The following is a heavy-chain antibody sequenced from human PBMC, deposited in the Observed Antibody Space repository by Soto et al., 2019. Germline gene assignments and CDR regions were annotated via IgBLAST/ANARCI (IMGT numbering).Heavy chain of an antibody. CDR2: IIPMVGTA. CDR3: ARDDATYCGGDCYRYFFYGLDV. CDR1: GGTLLNHA. Sequence: SVKVSRKASGGTLLNHAFRWLRQAPARGLAWMGGIIPMVGTAYYSQKLQGRVTITADESTTTSHMELSSLRSDDSAVYYCARDDATYCGGDCYRYFFYGLDVWGQGTTVTVSS. V-gene: IGHV1-69*13. D-gene: IGHD2-21*02. J-gene: IGHJ6*02.